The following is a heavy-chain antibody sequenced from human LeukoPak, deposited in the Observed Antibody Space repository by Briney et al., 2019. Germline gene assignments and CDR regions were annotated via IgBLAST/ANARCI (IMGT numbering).Heavy chain of an antibody. D-gene: IGHD4-11*01. CDR3: AKDAQLYSTYDWRWFDP. J-gene: IGHJ5*02. Sequence: GGSLRLSCAASGFTFSSYGMHWVRQAPGKGLEWVAVISYDGSNKYYADSVKGRFTISRDNSKNTLYLQMNSLRAEDTAVYYCAKDAQLYSTYDWRWFDPWGQGTLVTVSS. CDR1: GFTFSSYG. CDR2: ISYDGSNK. V-gene: IGHV3-30*18.